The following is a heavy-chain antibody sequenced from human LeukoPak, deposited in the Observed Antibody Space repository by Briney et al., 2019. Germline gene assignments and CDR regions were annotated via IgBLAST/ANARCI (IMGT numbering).Heavy chain of an antibody. J-gene: IGHJ4*02. CDR3: VKGGLIVY. CDR2: ISYDGSNK. D-gene: IGHD2-15*01. CDR1: GFTFSSYG. V-gene: IGHV3-30*18. Sequence: GGSLRLSCAASGFTFSSYGMHWVRQAPGKGLEWVAVISYDGSNKYYADSVKGRFTISRDNSKNTLYLQMNSLRAEDTAVYYCVKGGLIVYWGQGTLVTVSS.